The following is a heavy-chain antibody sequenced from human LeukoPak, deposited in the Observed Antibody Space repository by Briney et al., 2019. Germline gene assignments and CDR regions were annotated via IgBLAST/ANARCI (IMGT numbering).Heavy chain of an antibody. J-gene: IGHJ4*02. CDR2: ILPDGSEK. V-gene: IGHV3-7*01. CDR3: GRLARNAWYAVDY. D-gene: IGHD6-19*01. Sequence: GGSLRLSCAASGFTFSSYWMSWVRQAPGEGLEWVANILPDGSEKYYLDSVKGRFTISRDNPTNSLYLQINSLRAEDTAPYYCGRLARNAWYAVDYWGQGTLVTVSS. CDR1: GFTFSSYW.